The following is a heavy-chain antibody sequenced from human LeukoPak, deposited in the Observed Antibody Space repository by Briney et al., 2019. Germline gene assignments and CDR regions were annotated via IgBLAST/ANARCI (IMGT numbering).Heavy chain of an antibody. CDR2: FIPIIDTA. CDR1: GVTFTNYA. CDR3: ATHLPRITMIVVVITTDAFDI. Sequence: ASVKVSCKASGVTFTNYALNWVRQAPGQGLEWMGWFIPIIDTANSTQKFQGRVTMTKDTSTDTAYMELSSLRSEDTAVYHCATHLPRITMIVVVITTDAFDIWGQGTMVTVSS. J-gene: IGHJ3*02. D-gene: IGHD3-22*01. V-gene: IGHV1-69*05.